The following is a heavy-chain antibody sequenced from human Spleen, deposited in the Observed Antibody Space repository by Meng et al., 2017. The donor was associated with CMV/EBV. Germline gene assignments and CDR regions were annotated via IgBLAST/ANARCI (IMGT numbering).Heavy chain of an antibody. J-gene: IGHJ6*02. V-gene: IGHV3-21*04. CDR3: ARGGSGYINYYYGMDV. CDR1: GFTFDDYA. D-gene: IGHD5-12*01. Sequence: GESLKISCAVSGFTFDDYAMHWVRQGPGKGLEWVSSISSSSSYIYYADSVKGRFTISRDNAKNSLYLQMNSLRAEDTALYYCARGGSGYINYYYGMDVWGQGTTVTVSS. CDR2: ISSSSSYI.